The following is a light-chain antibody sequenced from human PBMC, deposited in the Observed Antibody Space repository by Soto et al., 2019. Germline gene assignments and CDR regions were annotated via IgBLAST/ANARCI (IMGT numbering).Light chain of an antibody. CDR2: GNS. CDR3: KSYDSRMSGYV. Sequence: QSVLTQPPSVSGAPRQRVTISCTGSSSNIGAGYEVHWYQQLPGTAPKLLIYGNSNRPSRVTDRLSGSKSGTSASLAITGLQAEDEADYYCKSYDSRMSGYVFGIWTKLTVL. CDR1: SSNIGAGYE. J-gene: IGLJ1*01. V-gene: IGLV1-40*01.